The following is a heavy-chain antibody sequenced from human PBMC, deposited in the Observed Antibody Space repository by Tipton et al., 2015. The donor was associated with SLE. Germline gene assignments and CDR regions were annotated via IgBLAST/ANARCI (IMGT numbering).Heavy chain of an antibody. J-gene: IGHJ2*01. Sequence: SLRLSCTASGFTFGDYAMSWVRQAPGKGLEWVAVISYDGSNKYYADSVKGRFTISRDNSKNTLYLQMNSLRAEDTAVYYCASANPIYWYFDLWGRGTLVTVSS. CDR1: GFTFGDYA. CDR3: ASANPIYWYFDL. V-gene: IGHV3-30-3*01. CDR2: ISYDGSNK.